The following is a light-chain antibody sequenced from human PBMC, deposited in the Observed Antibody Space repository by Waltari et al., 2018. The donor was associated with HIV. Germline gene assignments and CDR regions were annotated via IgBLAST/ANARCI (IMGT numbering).Light chain of an antibody. CDR1: KLGDKY. J-gene: IGLJ2*01. CDR3: QAWDSSIKDVV. V-gene: IGLV3-1*01. CDR2: QDR. Sequence: SYELTQPPSVSVSPGQTASITCSGDKLGDKYACWYQQKPGQSPVLVIYQDRKRPSGIPELFSVSNSGNTATLTISGTQAMDEADYYCQAWDSSIKDVVCGGGTKLTVL.